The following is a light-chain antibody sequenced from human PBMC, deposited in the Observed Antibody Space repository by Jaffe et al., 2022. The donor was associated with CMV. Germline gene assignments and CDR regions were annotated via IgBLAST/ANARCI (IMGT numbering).Light chain of an antibody. CDR3: QHYNSYPWT. V-gene: IGKV1-5*03. Sequence: DIQMTQSPSTLSASVGDRVTITCRASESVSSWLAWYQQAPGKAPKLLIYETSSLDDGVPPRFNGSGSETDFTLTISSLQPDDFATYYCQHYNSYPWTFGQGTKVEIK. CDR2: ETS. J-gene: IGKJ1*01. CDR1: ESVSSW.